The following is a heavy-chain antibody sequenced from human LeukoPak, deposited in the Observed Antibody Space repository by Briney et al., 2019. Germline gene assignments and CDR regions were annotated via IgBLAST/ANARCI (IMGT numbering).Heavy chain of an antibody. D-gene: IGHD3-3*01. Sequence: PSETLSLTCTVSGVSISSGGYYWSWIRQHPGKGLEWIGYIYYSGSTYYNPSLKSRVTISVDTSKNQFSLKLSSVTAADTAVYYCASGGDFWSGYYTDYWGQGTLVTVSS. J-gene: IGHJ4*02. CDR1: GVSISSGGYY. V-gene: IGHV4-31*03. CDR3: ASGGDFWSGYYTDY. CDR2: IYYSGST.